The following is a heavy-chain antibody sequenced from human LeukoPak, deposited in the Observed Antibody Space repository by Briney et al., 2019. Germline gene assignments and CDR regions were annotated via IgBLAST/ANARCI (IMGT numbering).Heavy chain of an antibody. Sequence: GGSLRLSCAASGFTFDDYGMSWVRQAPGKGLEWVSGINWNGGSTGYADSVKGRFTISRDNAKNSLYLQMNSLRAEDTALYHCARVRYSYGFFSAFDIWGQGTMVTVSS. D-gene: IGHD5-18*01. CDR2: INWNGGST. CDR1: GFTFDDYG. V-gene: IGHV3-20*01. CDR3: ARVRYSYGFFSAFDI. J-gene: IGHJ3*02.